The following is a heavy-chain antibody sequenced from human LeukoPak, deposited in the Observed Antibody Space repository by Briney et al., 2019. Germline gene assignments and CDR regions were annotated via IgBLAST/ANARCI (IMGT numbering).Heavy chain of an antibody. CDR2: ISYDGSNK. CDR1: GFTFSSYA. Sequence: PGGPLRLSCAASGFTFSSYAMHWVRQAPGKGLEWVAVISYDGSNKYYADSVKGRFTISRDDSKNTLYLQMNSLRAEDTAVYYCARDWGSYRYGDYWGQGTLVTVSS. CDR3: ARDWGSYRYGDY. J-gene: IGHJ4*02. V-gene: IGHV3-30*04. D-gene: IGHD3-16*02.